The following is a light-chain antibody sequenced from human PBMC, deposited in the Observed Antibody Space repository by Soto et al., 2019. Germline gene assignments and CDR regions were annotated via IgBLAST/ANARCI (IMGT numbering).Light chain of an antibody. J-gene: IGKJ1*01. CDR2: DAS. CDR1: QSINSW. CDR3: QQSTSYSWT. Sequence: DIQMTQSPSTLSASVGDRVTITCRASQSINSWLAWYQQKPGKAPQILIYDASTLKSGVPSRFSASGSGTEFTLIISSQQPDDFATYYCQQSTSYSWTFGQGTKVEI. V-gene: IGKV1-5*01.